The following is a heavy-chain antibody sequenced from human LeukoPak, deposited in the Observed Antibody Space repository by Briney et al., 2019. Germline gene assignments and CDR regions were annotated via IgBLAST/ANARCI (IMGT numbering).Heavy chain of an antibody. J-gene: IGHJ6*03. CDR1: GYTFSSYA. CDR3: AREGCSGGSCPNYYYYYMDV. D-gene: IGHD2-15*01. Sequence: GASVKVSCKASGYTFSSYAISWVRQAPGQGLEWMGGIIPIFGTANYAQKFQGRVTITTDESTSTAYMELSSLRSEDTAVYYCAREGCSGGSCPNYYYYYMDVWGKGTTVTVSS. CDR2: IIPIFGTA. V-gene: IGHV1-69*05.